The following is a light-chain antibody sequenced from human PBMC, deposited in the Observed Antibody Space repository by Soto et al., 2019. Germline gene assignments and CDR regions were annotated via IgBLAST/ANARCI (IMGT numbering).Light chain of an antibody. CDR2: DVS. Sequence: QSVLTQPASVSGSPGQSITISCTGTSSDVGGYNSVSWYQQHPGKAPKLMIYDVSHRPSGVSNRFSGYKSGNTASLTISGLQAEDEADYYCSSYTSSSLWVFGTGTQLTVL. CDR1: SSDVGGYNS. CDR3: SSYTSSSLWV. V-gene: IGLV2-14*03. J-gene: IGLJ1*01.